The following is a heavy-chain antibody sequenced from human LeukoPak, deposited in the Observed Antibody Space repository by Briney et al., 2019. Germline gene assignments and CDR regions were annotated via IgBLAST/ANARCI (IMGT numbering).Heavy chain of an antibody. D-gene: IGHD3-9*01. CDR1: GGSFSGYY. CDR3: ARGALTANWFDP. CDR2: INHSGST. V-gene: IGHV4-34*01. Sequence: SETLSLTCAVYGGSFSGYYWSWIRQPPGKGPEWIGEINHSGSTNYNPSLKSRVTISVDTSKNQFSLKLSSVTAADTAVYYCARGALTANWFDPWGQGTLVTVSS. J-gene: IGHJ5*02.